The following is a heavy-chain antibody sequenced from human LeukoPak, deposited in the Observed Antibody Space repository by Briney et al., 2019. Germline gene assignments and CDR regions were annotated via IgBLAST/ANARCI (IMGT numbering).Heavy chain of an antibody. CDR1: GFTFDDYA. Sequence: GGSLRLSCAASGFTFDDYAMHWVRQAPGKGLEWVSGISWNSGSIGYADSVRGRFTISRDNAKNSLYLQMNSLRAEDTALYYCAKDIHPFQVLWYSFFDYWGQGTLVTVSS. V-gene: IGHV3-9*01. J-gene: IGHJ4*02. CDR3: AKDIHPFQVLWYSFFDY. D-gene: IGHD3-10*01. CDR2: ISWNSGSI.